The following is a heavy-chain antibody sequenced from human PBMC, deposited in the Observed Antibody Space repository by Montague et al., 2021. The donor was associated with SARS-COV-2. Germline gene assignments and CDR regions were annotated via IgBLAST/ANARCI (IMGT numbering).Heavy chain of an antibody. Sequence: SLRLSCAASGFTFSSYWMSWVRQAPGKGLEWVANIKQDGSERYYVDSVKGRFTISGDNAKNSLYLQMNSLRAEDTAVYYCARDRIKYGPYNRFAPWGQGTLFTVSS. V-gene: IGHV3-7*03. CDR2: IKQDGSER. CDR1: GFTFSSYW. J-gene: IGHJ5*02. CDR3: ARDRIKYGPYNRFAP. D-gene: IGHD4-17*01.